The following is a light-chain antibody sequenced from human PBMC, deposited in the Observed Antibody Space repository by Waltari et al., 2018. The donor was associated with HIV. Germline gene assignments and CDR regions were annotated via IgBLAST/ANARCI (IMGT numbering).Light chain of an antibody. CDR2: CAS. J-gene: IGKJ2*01. CDR3: QQYGSSPYT. V-gene: IGKV3-20*01. Sequence: EIVLTQSPGTLSLSPGDRATLSCRASQSVSSSYLAWYQQKPGQAPRLLIYCASSRSTGIPDRFRGSGSGTDFTLTISRLEPEDFAVYYCQQYGSSPYTFGQGTKLEIK. CDR1: QSVSSSY.